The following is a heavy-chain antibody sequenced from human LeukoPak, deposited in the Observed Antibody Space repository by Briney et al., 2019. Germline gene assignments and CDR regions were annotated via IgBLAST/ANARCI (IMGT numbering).Heavy chain of an antibody. CDR3: ARDVHDSNSYYLLYC. CDR2: IYSTGDT. Sequence: PGGSLRLSCPVSGLTASSNYMSWVRQAPGKGLEWVSVIYSTGDTRYADSVKGRFTISRDNFKNTLYLQVNSLRAEDKAVYYCARDVHDSNSYYLLYCWGQGTLVTVSS. D-gene: IGHD3-22*01. CDR1: GLTASSNY. J-gene: IGHJ4*02. V-gene: IGHV3-66*01.